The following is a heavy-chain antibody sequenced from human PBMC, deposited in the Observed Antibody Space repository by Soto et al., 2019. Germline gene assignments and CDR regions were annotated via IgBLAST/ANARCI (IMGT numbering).Heavy chain of an antibody. J-gene: IGHJ6*02. Sequence: EVQLVESGGGLVQPGGSPRLSCAASGFTFNTYWMTWVRQAPGKGLEWVANIKQDGSETYYVDSVKGRFTISRDNAKNSLYLQMNSLRAEDTAVYYCARDPPYGSGTSQNYGMDVWGQGTTVTVSS. V-gene: IGHV3-7*04. CDR2: IKQDGSET. CDR3: ARDPPYGSGTSQNYGMDV. CDR1: GFTFNTYW. D-gene: IGHD3-10*01.